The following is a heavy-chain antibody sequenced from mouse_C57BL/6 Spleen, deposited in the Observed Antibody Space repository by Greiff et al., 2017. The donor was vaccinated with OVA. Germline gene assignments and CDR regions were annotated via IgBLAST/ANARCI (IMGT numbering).Heavy chain of an antibody. V-gene: IGHV1-82*01. Sequence: VQLQQSGPELVKPGASVKISCKASGYAFSSSWMNWVKQRPGKGLEWIGRIYPGDGDTNYNGKVKGKATLTADKSSSTAYMQLSSLTSADSAVYFCALGYYGSPFDYWGQGTTLTVSS. D-gene: IGHD1-1*01. J-gene: IGHJ2*01. CDR2: IYPGDGDT. CDR3: ALGYYGSPFDY. CDR1: GYAFSSSW.